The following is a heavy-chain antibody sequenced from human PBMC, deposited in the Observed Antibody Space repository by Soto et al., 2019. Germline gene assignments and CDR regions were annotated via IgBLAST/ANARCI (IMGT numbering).Heavy chain of an antibody. J-gene: IGHJ4*01. CDR3: ARGGYYYENSGQNAYDY. Sequence: SETLSLTCTVSGGSISSGGYYWSWIRQHPGKGLEWIGYIYYGGSTYYNPSLKSRATISGDTSKNQFSLKLSSVTAADTAVYYCARGGYYYENSGQNAYDYWGQGILVTVYS. V-gene: IGHV4-31*03. D-gene: IGHD3-22*01. CDR2: IYYGGST. CDR1: GGSISSGGYY.